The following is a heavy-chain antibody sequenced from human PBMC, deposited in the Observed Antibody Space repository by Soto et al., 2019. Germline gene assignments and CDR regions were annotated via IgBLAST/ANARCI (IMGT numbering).Heavy chain of an antibody. V-gene: IGHV1-69*08. CDR3: AGEDYDYYYLDV. Sequence: QVQLVQSGAEVKKPGSSVKVSCKDSGGSFSTYTINWVRQAPGQGLEWMGRIIPVIGIGNYAQKFKGRVTITADKSTSTAYMELCRLRSEDTAVYYCAGEDYDYYYLDVWGKGNTVSVSS. J-gene: IGHJ6*03. CDR2: IIPVIGIG. CDR1: GGSFSTYT.